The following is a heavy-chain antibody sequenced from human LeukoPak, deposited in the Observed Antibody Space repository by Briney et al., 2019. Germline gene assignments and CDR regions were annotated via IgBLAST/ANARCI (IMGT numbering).Heavy chain of an antibody. CDR3: ASDPGYRTLEYYFDY. V-gene: IGHV3-30*04. CDR1: GFTFSSYA. CDR2: ISYDGSNK. D-gene: IGHD1-14*01. J-gene: IGHJ4*02. Sequence: GGSLRLSCAASGFTFSSYAMHWVRQAPGKGLEWVAVISYDGSNKYYADSVKGRFTISRDNSKNTLYLQMNSLRAEDTAVCYCASDPGYRTLEYYFDYWGQGTLVTVSS.